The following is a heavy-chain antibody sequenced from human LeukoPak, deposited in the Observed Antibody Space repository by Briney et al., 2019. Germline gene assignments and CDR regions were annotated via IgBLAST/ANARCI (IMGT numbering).Heavy chain of an antibody. Sequence: GSLRLSCAASGFTFSSYSMNWVRQAPGKGLEWVSSISSSSSYIYYADSVKGRFTISRDNAKNSLYLQMNSLRAEDTAVYYCAGGRSTTFYFFDYWGQGTLVTVSS. CDR3: AGGRSTTFYFFDY. J-gene: IGHJ4*02. D-gene: IGHD2/OR15-2a*01. CDR1: GFTFSSYS. V-gene: IGHV3-21*01. CDR2: ISSSSSYI.